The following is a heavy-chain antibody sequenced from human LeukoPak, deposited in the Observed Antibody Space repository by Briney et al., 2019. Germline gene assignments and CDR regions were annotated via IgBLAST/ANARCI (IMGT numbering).Heavy chain of an antibody. CDR1: GYAFTNYD. D-gene: IGHD3-10*01. J-gene: IGHJ5*02. V-gene: IGHV1-8*01. CDR2: MHPDNGNT. Sequence: ASVKVSCKTSGYAFTNYDINWVRQAPGPGLEWMGWMHPDNGNTGYAQKFQGRVTMTRNTSITTAYMELRSLRSDDTAVYYCARGHGSAFDPWGQGTLVTVSS. CDR3: ARGHGSAFDP.